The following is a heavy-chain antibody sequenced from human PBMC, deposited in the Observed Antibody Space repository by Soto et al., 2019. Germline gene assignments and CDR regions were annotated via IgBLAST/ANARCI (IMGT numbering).Heavy chain of an antibody. J-gene: IGHJ4*02. V-gene: IGHV3-7*01. Sequence: EVQLVESGGGLVQPGGSLRLSCAASGFSFSRNWMNWVRQSPGKGLEWVANIKQDGSEKNYVDSVKGRFTISRDNGKNSLYLQMNRLRAEDTAVYYCASGETFRGLPFAHWGQATLVTVSS. CDR2: IKQDGSEK. D-gene: IGHD3-16*01. CDR3: ASGETFRGLPFAH. CDR1: GFSFSRNW.